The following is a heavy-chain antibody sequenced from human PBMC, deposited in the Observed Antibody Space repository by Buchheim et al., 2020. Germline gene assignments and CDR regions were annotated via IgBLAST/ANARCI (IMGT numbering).Heavy chain of an antibody. D-gene: IGHD4-11*01. CDR1: GFTFSSYA. V-gene: IGHV3-30-3*01. CDR2: ISYDGSNK. Sequence: QVQLVESGGGVVQPGRSLRLSCAASGFTFSSYAMHWVRQAPGKGLEWVAVISYDGSNKYYADSVKGRFTISRDNSKNTLYLQMNSLRAEDTAVYYCARDQPNSLATVTTAPYYYYGMDVWGQGTT. J-gene: IGHJ6*02. CDR3: ARDQPNSLATVTTAPYYYYGMDV.